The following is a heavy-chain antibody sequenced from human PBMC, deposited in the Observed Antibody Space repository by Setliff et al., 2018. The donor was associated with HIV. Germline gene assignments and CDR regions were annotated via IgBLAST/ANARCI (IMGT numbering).Heavy chain of an antibody. Sequence: PGESLKISCKGSGYRFTNYWIAWVRQMPGKGLEWMGIIYPGDSDTRYRPSCQGQVTISAAQSISTAFLQWSSTKASDTAIYYCARHRHSGYYDVLTGVNWFDPWGQGTLVTVSS. CDR2: IYPGDSDT. D-gene: IGHD3-9*01. CDR3: ARHRHSGYYDVLTGVNWFDP. J-gene: IGHJ5*02. V-gene: IGHV5-51*01. CDR1: GYRFTNYW.